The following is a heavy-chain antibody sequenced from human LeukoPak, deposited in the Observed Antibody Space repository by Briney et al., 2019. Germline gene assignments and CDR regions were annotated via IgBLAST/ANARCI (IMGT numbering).Heavy chain of an antibody. D-gene: IGHD3-10*01. J-gene: IGHJ4*02. CDR2: ISYDGFIK. V-gene: IGHV3-30*18. Sequence: GGSLRLSCAASGFTFSSYGLHWVRQAPGKGLEWVAVISYDGFIKFYGDSVKGRFTISRDNSKNTLYLQMNSLRPEDTAVYYCAKDYYGFDYWGQGTLVTVSS. CDR1: GFTFSSYG. CDR3: AKDYYGFDY.